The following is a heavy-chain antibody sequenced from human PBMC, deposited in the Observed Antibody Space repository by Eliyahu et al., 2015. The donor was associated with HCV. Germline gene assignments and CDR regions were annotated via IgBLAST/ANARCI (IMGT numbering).Heavy chain of an antibody. J-gene: IGHJ6*02. Sequence: EVQLLESGGGLVQPGGSLRLSCAASGFTFSSYAMXXVXXAPGXGLEWVSXISGSGGSTYYADSVKGRFTISRDNSKNTLYLQMNSLRAEDTAVYYCAKDKIRSDFWSGYYTQSSGVYYYGMDVWGQGTTVTVSS. CDR1: GFTFSSYA. D-gene: IGHD3-3*01. V-gene: IGHV3-23*01. CDR2: ISGSGGST. CDR3: AKDKIRSDFWSGYYTQSSGVYYYGMDV.